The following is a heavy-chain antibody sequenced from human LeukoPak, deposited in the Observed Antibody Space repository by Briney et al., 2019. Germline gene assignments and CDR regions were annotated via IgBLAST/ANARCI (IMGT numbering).Heavy chain of an antibody. CDR2: IYYSGST. V-gene: IGHV4-59*01. J-gene: IGHJ6*03. CDR1: GGSISSYY. D-gene: IGHD6-19*01. CDR3: ARAVAGRHNRISPRYYYYYMDV. Sequence: SEALSLTCTVSGGSISSYYWSWIRQPPGKGLEWIGYIYYSGSTNYNPSLKSRVTISVDTSKNQFSLKLSSVTAADTAVYYCARAVAGRHNRISPRYYYYYMDVWGKGTTVTISS.